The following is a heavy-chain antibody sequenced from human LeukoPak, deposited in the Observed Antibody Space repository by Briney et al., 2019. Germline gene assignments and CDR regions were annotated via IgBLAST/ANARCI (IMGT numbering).Heavy chain of an antibody. J-gene: IGHJ4*02. CDR1: GSTLSKIS. V-gene: IGHV1-24*01. Sequence: ASVKVSCKVSGSTLSKISIDWVRQAPGKGPEWMGSVGHEDGTTIHAQKFQGRFNMTVDTATDTAYMEMSSLVSEDTAIYYCATGAIVFDYWGQGTLVTVSS. CDR2: VGHEDGTT. CDR3: ATGAIVFDY. D-gene: IGHD3-22*01.